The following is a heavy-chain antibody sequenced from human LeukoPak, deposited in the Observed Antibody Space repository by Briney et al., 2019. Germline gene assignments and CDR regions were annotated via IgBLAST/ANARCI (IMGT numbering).Heavy chain of an antibody. CDR2: KWYDGSDE. V-gene: IGHV3-33*01. Sequence: PGGSLRLSCAASGFTFSVFGMHWVRQAPGKGLEWVAVKWYDGSDEYYADSVKGRFTISRDNSKNTLYLQMNSLRAEGTAIYYCARGRGGDYGGNPDYFDYWGQGTLVTVPS. J-gene: IGHJ4*02. D-gene: IGHD4-23*01. CDR3: ARGRGGDYGGNPDYFDY. CDR1: GFTFSVFG.